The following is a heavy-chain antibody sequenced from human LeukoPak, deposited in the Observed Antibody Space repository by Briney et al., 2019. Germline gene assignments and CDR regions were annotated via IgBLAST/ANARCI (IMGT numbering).Heavy chain of an antibody. D-gene: IGHD1-26*01. CDR2: IYYSGST. CDR1: GGSISSSSYY. J-gene: IGHJ4*02. CDR3: ARRGGGSHYEIEDGYFDY. Sequence: SETLSLTCTVSGGSISSSSYYWGWIRQPPGKGLEWIGSIYYSGSTYYNPSLKSRVTISVDTSKNQFSLKLSSVTAADTAVYYCARRGGGSHYEIEDGYFDYWGQGTLVTVSS. V-gene: IGHV4-39*01.